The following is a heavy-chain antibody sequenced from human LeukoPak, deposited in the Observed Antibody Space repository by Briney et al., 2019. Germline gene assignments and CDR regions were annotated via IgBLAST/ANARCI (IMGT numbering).Heavy chain of an antibody. V-gene: IGHV4-59*01. CDR1: GGSINNYY. CDR2: IYYSGST. J-gene: IGHJ3*02. CDR3: ARVGAVAGTDAFDI. Sequence: SETLSLTCTVSGGSINNYYWSWIRQPPGKGLEWIGYIYYSGSTNYNPSLKSRVTISLDTSKNQFSLKLSSVTAADTAVYYCARVGAVAGTDAFDIWGQGTMVTVSS. D-gene: IGHD6-19*01.